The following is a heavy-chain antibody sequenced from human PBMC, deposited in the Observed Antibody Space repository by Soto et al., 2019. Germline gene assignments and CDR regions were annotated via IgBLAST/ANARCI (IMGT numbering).Heavy chain of an antibody. D-gene: IGHD2-2*01. V-gene: IGHV5-10-1*01. CDR1: GYSFTSYW. J-gene: IGHJ6*02. Sequence: GEPLKISCKGSGYSFTSYWISWVRQMPGKGLEWMGRIDPSDSYTNYSPPFQGHVTISADKSISTAYLQWSSLKASDTAMYYCARLAPIVVVPAAIDYYYGMDVWGQGTTVTVSS. CDR2: IDPSDSYT. CDR3: ARLAPIVVVPAAIDYYYGMDV.